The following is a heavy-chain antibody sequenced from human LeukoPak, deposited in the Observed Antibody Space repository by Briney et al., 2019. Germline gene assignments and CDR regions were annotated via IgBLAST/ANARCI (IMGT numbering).Heavy chain of an antibody. Sequence: PSETLSLTCTVSGGSISSSSYYWGWIRQPPGKGLEWIGSIYYSGSTYYNPSLKSRVTISVDTSKNQFSLKLSSVTAADTAVYYCARDRVTMGHAFDIWGQGTMVTVSS. D-gene: IGHD3-10*01. CDR1: GGSISSSSYY. CDR3: ARDRVTMGHAFDI. J-gene: IGHJ3*02. CDR2: IYYSGST. V-gene: IGHV4-39*07.